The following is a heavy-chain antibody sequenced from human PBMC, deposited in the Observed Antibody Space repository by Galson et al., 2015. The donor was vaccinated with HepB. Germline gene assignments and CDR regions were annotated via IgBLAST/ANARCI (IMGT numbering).Heavy chain of an antibody. J-gene: IGHJ4*01. Sequence: ETLSLTCTVSGGSISSSSYYWGWIRQPPGKGLEWIGSIYYSGSTYYNPSLKSRVTISVDTSKNQFSLKLSSVTAADTAVYYCARHAYYDFWSGYYGGCYFDYWGQGTLVTVSS. V-gene: IGHV4-39*01. CDR1: GGSISSSSYY. CDR3: ARHAYYDFWSGYYGGCYFDY. CDR2: IYYSGST. D-gene: IGHD3-3*01.